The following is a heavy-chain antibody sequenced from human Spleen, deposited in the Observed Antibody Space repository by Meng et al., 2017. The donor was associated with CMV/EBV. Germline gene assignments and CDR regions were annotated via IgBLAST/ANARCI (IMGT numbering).Heavy chain of an antibody. CDR3: AKEEVYCSSMSCLSYNYYGMDV. Sequence: GESLKISCAASGITFSSYPMYWVRQAPGKGLEWVAIISYDGSNTYYADSVKGRCTISRDSSKNTLYLQMDSLRPEDTAVYYCAKEEVYCSSMSCLSYNYYGMDVWGQGTTVTVSS. D-gene: IGHD2-2*01. CDR1: GITFSSYP. J-gene: IGHJ6*02. V-gene: IGHV3-30*04. CDR2: ISYDGSNT.